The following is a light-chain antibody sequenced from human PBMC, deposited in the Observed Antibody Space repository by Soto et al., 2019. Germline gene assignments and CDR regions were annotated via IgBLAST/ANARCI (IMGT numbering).Light chain of an antibody. CDR2: KAS. J-gene: IGKJ1*01. CDR1: QSISTW. Sequence: DIQMTQSPSPLTTSVGDRVTITCRASQSISTWLAWHQQKPGKAPKLLIYKASTLESGVPSRFSGSGSGTEFTLTITSLQPDDFATYYCQQYSRSWTFGQGTKLDIK. CDR3: QQYSRSWT. V-gene: IGKV1-5*03.